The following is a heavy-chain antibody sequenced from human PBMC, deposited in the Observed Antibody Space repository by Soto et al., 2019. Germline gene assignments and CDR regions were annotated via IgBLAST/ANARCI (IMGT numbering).Heavy chain of an antibody. J-gene: IGHJ4*02. Sequence: PGGSLRLSCAASGFNVNSDYMNWVRQTPGKGLEWVASIYSGETTYYADSVRGRFTISSDKSKNTLYFQLNSLRADDTALYYCAKLTNPGNYVRAYWGQGTLVTVSS. V-gene: IGHV3-53*01. CDR3: AKLTNPGNYVRAY. D-gene: IGHD3-10*02. CDR2: IYSGETT. CDR1: GFNVNSDY.